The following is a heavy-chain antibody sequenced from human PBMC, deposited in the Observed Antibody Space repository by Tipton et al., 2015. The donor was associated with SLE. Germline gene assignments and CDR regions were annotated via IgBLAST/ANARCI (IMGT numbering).Heavy chain of an antibody. V-gene: IGHV4-34*01. D-gene: IGHD3-10*01. Sequence: LRLSCAASGFTFSSYEMNWVRQAPGKGLEWIGEIKHSGSTNYNPSLKSRVTISVDTSKNQFSLKLSSVTAADTAVYYCARVTELLWFGEARGWFDPWGQGTLVTVSS. CDR3: ARVTELLWFGEARGWFDP. CDR1: GFTFSSYE. CDR2: IKHSGST. J-gene: IGHJ5*02.